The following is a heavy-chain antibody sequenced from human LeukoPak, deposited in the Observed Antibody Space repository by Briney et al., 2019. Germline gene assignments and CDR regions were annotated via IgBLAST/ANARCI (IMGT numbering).Heavy chain of an antibody. Sequence: GGSLRLSCAASGFTFSSYSMNWVRQAPGKGLEWVSSISGSSSYIYYADSVKGRFTISRDNAKNSLYLQMNSLRAGDTAVYYCARAVTYYYGSVTYDWFDPWGQGTLVIVSS. V-gene: IGHV3-21*01. CDR1: GFTFSSYS. J-gene: IGHJ5*02. D-gene: IGHD3-10*01. CDR2: ISGSSSYI. CDR3: ARAVTYYYGSVTYDWFDP.